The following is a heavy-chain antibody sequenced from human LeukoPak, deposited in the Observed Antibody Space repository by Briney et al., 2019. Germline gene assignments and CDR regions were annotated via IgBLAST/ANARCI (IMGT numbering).Heavy chain of an antibody. CDR2: MSGGGGST. V-gene: IGHV3-23*01. D-gene: IGHD1-26*01. J-gene: IGHJ4*02. CDR1: GFTFNNYG. Sequence: GGSLRLSCAASGFTFNNYGMSWVRQAPGKGLEWVSVMSGGGGSTYDADSVKGRFTISRDNSKNTLYLQMNSLRAEDTAVYYCAKEYSGNYYYFDYWGQGTLVTVSS. CDR3: AKEYSGNYYYFDY.